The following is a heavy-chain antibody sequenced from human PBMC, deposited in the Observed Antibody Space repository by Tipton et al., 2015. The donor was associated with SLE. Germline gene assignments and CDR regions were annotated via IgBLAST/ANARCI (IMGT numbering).Heavy chain of an antibody. CDR3: ATSIAAAGTGWFDP. Sequence: TLSLTCAVSGGSISSSNWWSWIRQPPGKGLEWIGEINHSGSTNYNPSLKSRVTISVDTSKNQFSLKLSSVTAADTAVYYCATSIAAAGTGWFDPWGQGTLVTVSS. V-gene: IGHV4-4*02. J-gene: IGHJ5*02. CDR1: GGSISSSNW. D-gene: IGHD6-13*01. CDR2: INHSGST.